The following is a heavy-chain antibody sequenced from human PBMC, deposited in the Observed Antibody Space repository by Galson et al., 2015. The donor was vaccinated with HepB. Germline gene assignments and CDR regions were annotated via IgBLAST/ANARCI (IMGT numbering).Heavy chain of an antibody. D-gene: IGHD5-24*01. CDR2: INPKSGGT. Sequence: SVKVSCKASGYTFTSYGISWVRQAPGQGLEWMGWINPKSGGTNYAQKFQGRVSLTRDTSIRTAYMELSRLRSDDTAVYYCARDLADGYYVIDNWGQGTLVTVSS. CDR3: ARDLADGYYVIDN. V-gene: IGHV1-2*02. J-gene: IGHJ4*02. CDR1: GYTFTSYG.